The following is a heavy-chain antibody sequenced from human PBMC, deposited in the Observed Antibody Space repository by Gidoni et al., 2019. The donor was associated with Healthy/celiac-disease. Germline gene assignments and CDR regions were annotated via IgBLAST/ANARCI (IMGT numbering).Heavy chain of an antibody. D-gene: IGHD3-10*01. V-gene: IGHV3-23*01. CDR2: ISGSGGST. CDR1: GFTFSSYA. Sequence: EVQLLESGGGLVQPGGSLRLSCAASGFTFSSYALSWVRQAPGKGLEWVSAISGSGGSTYYADSVKGRFTISRDNSKNTLYLQMNSLRAEDTAVYYCAKSSGDVTMVRGPHPSFDYWGQGTLVTVSS. CDR3: AKSSGDVTMVRGPHPSFDY. J-gene: IGHJ4*02.